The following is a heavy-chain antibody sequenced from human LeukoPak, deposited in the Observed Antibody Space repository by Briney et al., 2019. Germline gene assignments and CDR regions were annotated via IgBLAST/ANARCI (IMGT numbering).Heavy chain of an antibody. Sequence: AESLTLSCAPSAFTFSSYNMNWVRQAPGKGLEWVSYISSSSGTIYYADSVKGRFTISRDYAKNSLYLQMNSLRAEDTAVYYCARAGGARYSSGWYLGYWGQGTLVTVSS. V-gene: IGHV3-48*01. CDR1: AFTFSSYN. CDR2: ISSSSGTI. D-gene: IGHD6-19*01. CDR3: ARAGGARYSSGWYLGY. J-gene: IGHJ4*02.